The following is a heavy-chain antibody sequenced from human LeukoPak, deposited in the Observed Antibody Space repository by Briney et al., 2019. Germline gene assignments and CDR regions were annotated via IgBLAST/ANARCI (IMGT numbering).Heavy chain of an antibody. CDR2: LSYSGST. D-gene: IGHD6-25*01. Sequence: PSETLSLTCTVSGGSINSNSFYWGWARQPPGKGLEWIGIGSLSYSGSTYYSPSLKSRITISVDMAKSQSSLKLSSVTAADTAVYYCARDRISSGRPNWFDPWGQGTLVTVSS. V-gene: IGHV4-39*02. J-gene: IGHJ5*02. CDR1: GGSINSNSFY. CDR3: ARDRISSGRPNWFDP.